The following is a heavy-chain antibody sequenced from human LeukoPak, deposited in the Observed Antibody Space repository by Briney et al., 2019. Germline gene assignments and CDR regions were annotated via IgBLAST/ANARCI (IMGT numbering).Heavy chain of an antibody. CDR1: RGTFSSYA. CDR3: ALGSQLLFGGDYYYYYMDV. D-gene: IGHD2-2*01. CDR2: IIPIFGTA. J-gene: IGHJ6*03. V-gene: IGHV1-69*05. Sequence: SVKVSCKASRGTFSSYAISWVRQAPGQGLEWMGGIIPIFGTANYAQKFQGRVTITTDESTSTAYMELSSLRSEDTAVYYCALGSQLLFGGDYYYYYMDVWGKGTTVTVSS.